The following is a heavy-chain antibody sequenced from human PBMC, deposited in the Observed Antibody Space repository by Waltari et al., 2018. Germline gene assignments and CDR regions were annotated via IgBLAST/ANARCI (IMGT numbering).Heavy chain of an antibody. D-gene: IGHD3-3*01. Sequence: QVQLVQSGAEVKKPGSSVKVSCKASGGTFSRYAIRWVRQAPGHGLEWMGGISPILGTATYAQKFQGRDTMTTDESTSTAYMELSSLRSEDTAVYYCAREGNDFWSGSFDYWGQGTLVTVSS. CDR2: ISPILGTA. J-gene: IGHJ4*02. CDR3: AREGNDFWSGSFDY. CDR1: GGTFSRYA. V-gene: IGHV1-69*05.